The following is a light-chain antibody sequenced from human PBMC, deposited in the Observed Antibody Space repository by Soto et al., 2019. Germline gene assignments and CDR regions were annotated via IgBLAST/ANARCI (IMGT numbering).Light chain of an antibody. CDR2: EVY. CDR3: SSYVGTNSYV. Sequence: SVLTQPHSASGSPGQSVTISCTGTSSDVGGYNYVSWYQHHPGKAPKLIIYEVYTRPSGVPDRFSGSKSGNTAALTVSGLQAEDEADYYCSSYVGTNSYVFGTGTKVTVL. V-gene: IGLV2-8*01. CDR1: SSDVGGYNY. J-gene: IGLJ1*01.